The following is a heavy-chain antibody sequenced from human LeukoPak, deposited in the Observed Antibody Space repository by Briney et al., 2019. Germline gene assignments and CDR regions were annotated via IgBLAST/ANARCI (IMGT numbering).Heavy chain of an antibody. D-gene: IGHD5-12*01. CDR3: AKDRYGGVGGYDFSY. CDR2: ISYDGSNK. Sequence: PGRSLRLSCAASGFXFSSYGIHWVRQAPGKGLEWVAVISYDGSNKYYADSVKGRFTISRDNSKNTLYLQMNSLRAEDTAVYYCAKDRYGGVGGYDFSYWGQGTLVTVSS. V-gene: IGHV3-30*18. CDR1: GFXFSSYG. J-gene: IGHJ4*02.